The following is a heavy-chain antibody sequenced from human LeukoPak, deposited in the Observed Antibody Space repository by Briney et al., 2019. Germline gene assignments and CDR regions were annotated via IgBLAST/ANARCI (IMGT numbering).Heavy chain of an antibody. D-gene: IGHD3-10*01. Sequence: PGGSLRLSCVASGFTFSSSGMHWVRQLPGKGLEWLAFMRIDESNKFCADSVKGRFTISRDSSKNTLYLQMNGLRPEDTALYYCAKDLHGSGSFDYWGQGTLVTVSS. V-gene: IGHV3-30*02. J-gene: IGHJ4*02. CDR3: AKDLHGSGSFDY. CDR1: GFTFSSSG. CDR2: MRIDESNK.